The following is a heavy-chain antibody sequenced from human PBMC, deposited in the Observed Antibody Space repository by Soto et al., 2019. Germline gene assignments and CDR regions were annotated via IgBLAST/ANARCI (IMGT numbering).Heavy chain of an antibody. Sequence: QMQLVQSGPAVKKPGTSVKVSCKASGFTFTRSAVQWVRQARGQRLEWIGWIVVGSGNTNYAQKFQERVTITRDMSTSTAYMERSSLRSEDTAVYYCAAQEGIAAEEHGMDVWGQGTTVTVSS. D-gene: IGHD6-13*01. CDR2: IVVGSGNT. V-gene: IGHV1-58*01. CDR1: GFTFTRSA. J-gene: IGHJ6*02. CDR3: AAQEGIAAEEHGMDV.